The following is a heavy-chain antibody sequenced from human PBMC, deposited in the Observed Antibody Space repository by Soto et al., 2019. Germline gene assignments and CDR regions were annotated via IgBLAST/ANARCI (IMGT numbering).Heavy chain of an antibody. CDR1: GFTFSSYA. Sequence: DVQLLETGGGLVQPEWSLRLSCAASGFTFSSYAMGWVRQGPGKGLEWVAVVSIGGSTHYADSVRGRFTISRDNSKNTLYLHMNSLTAEDTAVYFCAKRRGAGGHFDYWGQGALVTVSS. CDR3: AKRRGAGGHFDY. D-gene: IGHD2-15*01. V-gene: IGHV3-23*01. J-gene: IGHJ4*02. CDR2: VSIGGST.